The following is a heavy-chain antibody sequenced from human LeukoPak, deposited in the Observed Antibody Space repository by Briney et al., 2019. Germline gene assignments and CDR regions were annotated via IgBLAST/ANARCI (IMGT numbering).Heavy chain of an antibody. D-gene: IGHD1-7*01. CDR2: INHSGST. CDR1: GGSFSGYY. Sequence: PSETLSLTCAVYGGSFSGYYWSWIRQPPGKGLGWIGEINHSGSTNYNPSLKSRVTISVDTSKNQFSLKLSSVTAADTAVYYCARSQTGTTGFRIDYWGQGTLVTVSS. J-gene: IGHJ4*02. V-gene: IGHV4-34*01. CDR3: ARSQTGTTGFRIDY.